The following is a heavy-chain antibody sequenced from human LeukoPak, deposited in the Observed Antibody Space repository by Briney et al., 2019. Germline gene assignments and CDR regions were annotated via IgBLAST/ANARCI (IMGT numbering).Heavy chain of an antibody. Sequence: ASVTVSSKASAYTFTAYYIHWVRQAPGQGLEWMGWINPNVGGTYYAQKFQGRVTMTRDTSISTAYMELSRLRSDDMAVYYCARETAAGTDGAFDIWGQGTMVTVSS. J-gene: IGHJ3*02. V-gene: IGHV1-2*02. CDR2: INPNVGGT. D-gene: IGHD6-13*01. CDR1: AYTFTAYY. CDR3: ARETAAGTDGAFDI.